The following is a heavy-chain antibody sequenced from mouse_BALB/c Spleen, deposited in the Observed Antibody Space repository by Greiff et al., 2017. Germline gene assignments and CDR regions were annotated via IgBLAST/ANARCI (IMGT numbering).Heavy chain of an antibody. Sequence: VQLQQSGAELVRPGALVKLSCKASGFNIKDYYMHWVKQRPEQGLEWIGWIDPENGNTIYDPKFQGKASITADTSSNTAYLQLSSLTSEDTAVYYCARSYYAYAMDYWGQGTSVTVSS. CDR2: IDPENGNT. J-gene: IGHJ4*01. V-gene: IGHV14-1*02. CDR1: GFNIKDYY. CDR3: ARSYYAYAMDY. D-gene: IGHD2-10*01.